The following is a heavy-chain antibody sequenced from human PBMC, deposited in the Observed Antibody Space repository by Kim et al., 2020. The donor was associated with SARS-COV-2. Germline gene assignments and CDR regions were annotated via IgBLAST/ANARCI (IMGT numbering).Heavy chain of an antibody. CDR1: GYTFTSYG. J-gene: IGHJ4*02. CDR3: ARKLSRYYDSSGWGGDY. CDR2: ISAYNGNT. Sequence: ASVKVSCKASGYTFTSYGISWVRQAPGQGLEWMGWISAYNGNTNYAQKLQGRVTMTTDTSTSTAYMELRSLRSDDTAVYYCARKLSRYYDSSGWGGDYWGQGTLVTVSS. V-gene: IGHV1-18*01. D-gene: IGHD3-22*01.